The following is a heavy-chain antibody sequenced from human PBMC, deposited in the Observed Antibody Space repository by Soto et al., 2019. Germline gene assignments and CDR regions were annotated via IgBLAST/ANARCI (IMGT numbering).Heavy chain of an antibody. Sequence: GGSLRLSCAASGFTFSSYAMSWVRQAPGKGLEWVSAISGSGGSTYYADSVKGRFTISRHNSKNTLYLQMNSLRAEDTAVYYCAKGSRITMIVVVAYWGQGTLVTVSS. J-gene: IGHJ4*02. V-gene: IGHV3-23*01. D-gene: IGHD3-22*01. CDR1: GFTFSSYA. CDR2: ISGSGGST. CDR3: AKGSRITMIVVVAY.